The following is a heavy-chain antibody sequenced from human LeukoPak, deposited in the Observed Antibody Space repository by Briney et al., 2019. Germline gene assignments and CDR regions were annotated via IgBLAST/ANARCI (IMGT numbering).Heavy chain of an antibody. D-gene: IGHD3-3*01. CDR2: ISAYNGNT. CDR1: GYSFKSYG. J-gene: IGHJ6*02. Sequence: APVKSACKASGYSFKSYGIRWLRHAPGPWLESRVWISAYNGNTNYAQKLQGRVTMTTDTSTSTAYMELRSPRSDDTAVYYCARDPFGDFWSGPPYGMDVWGQGTLVTVSS. CDR3: ARDPFGDFWSGPPYGMDV. V-gene: IGHV1-18*01.